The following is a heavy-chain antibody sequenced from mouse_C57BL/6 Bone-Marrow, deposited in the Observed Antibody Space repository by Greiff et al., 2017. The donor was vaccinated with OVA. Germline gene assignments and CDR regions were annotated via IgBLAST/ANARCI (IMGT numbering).Heavy chain of an antibody. J-gene: IGHJ1*03. CDR1: GISITTGNYR. CDR2: IYYSGTI. V-gene: IGHV3-5*01. CDR3: ARESYYYGSSPYWYFDV. D-gene: IGHD1-1*01. Sequence: EVKLQESGPGLVKPSQTVFLTCTVTGISITTGNYRWSWIRQFPGNKLEWIGYIYYSGTITYTPSLTSRTTITRDTPKNQFFLEMNSLTAEDTATYYCARESYYYGSSPYWYFDVWGTGTTVTVSS.